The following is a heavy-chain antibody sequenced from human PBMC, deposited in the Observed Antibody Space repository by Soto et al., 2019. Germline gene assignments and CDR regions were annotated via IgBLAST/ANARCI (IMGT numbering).Heavy chain of an antibody. CDR2: ISYDGSKK. Sequence: QVQLVESGGGVVQPGKSLRLSCAASGFTFSSYGMHWVRQAPGKGLEWVTVISYDGSKKYYVDSVKGRFTISRDNSKNTLYLEMNSPRAEDTALYYCAKDRAQSWYIDYWGQGTLVTVSS. CDR3: AKDRAQSWYIDY. CDR1: GFTFSSYG. J-gene: IGHJ4*02. V-gene: IGHV3-30*18. D-gene: IGHD1-20*01.